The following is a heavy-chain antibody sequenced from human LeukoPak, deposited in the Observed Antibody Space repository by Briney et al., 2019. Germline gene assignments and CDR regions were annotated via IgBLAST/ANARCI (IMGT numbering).Heavy chain of an antibody. J-gene: IGHJ3*02. CDR3: ARDDSGTYYGRPFDI. CDR2: IYTSGTT. CDR1: GGSISSYY. V-gene: IGHV4-4*07. D-gene: IGHD1-26*01. Sequence: PSETLSLTCTVSGGSISSYYWSWIRQPAGKGLEWIGRIYTSGTTNYSPSLKSRVTMSVDTSKNQFSLRLSSVTAADTAVYYCARDDSGTYYGRPFDIWGQGTMVTVSS.